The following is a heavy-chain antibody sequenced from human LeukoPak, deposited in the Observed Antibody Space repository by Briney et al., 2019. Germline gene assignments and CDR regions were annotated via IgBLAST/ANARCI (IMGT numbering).Heavy chain of an antibody. J-gene: IGHJ6*03. CDR1: GFTFSSYS. CDR2: ISSSSSYI. CDR3: ARDLRFGELFNYYYYMDV. Sequence: GGSLRLSCAASGFTFSSYSMNWVRQAPGRGLEWVSSISSSSSYIYYADSVKGRFTISRDNAKNSLYLQMNSLRAEDTAVYYCARDLRFGELFNYYYYMDVWGKGTTVTVSS. D-gene: IGHD3-10*01. V-gene: IGHV3-21*01.